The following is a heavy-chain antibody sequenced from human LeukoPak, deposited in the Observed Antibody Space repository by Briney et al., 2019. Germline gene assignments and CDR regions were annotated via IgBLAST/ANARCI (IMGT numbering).Heavy chain of an antibody. J-gene: IGHJ4*02. CDR1: GYTFTSYG. CDR3: ARDQALYSSDFDY. CDR2: ISAYNGNT. D-gene: IGHD6-19*01. Sequence: GASVKVSCKASGYTFTSYGISWVRQAPGQGLEWMGWISAYNGNTNYAQKLQGRVTMTTDTSTSTACMELRSLRSDDTAVYYCARDQALYSSDFDYWGQGTLVTVSS. V-gene: IGHV1-18*01.